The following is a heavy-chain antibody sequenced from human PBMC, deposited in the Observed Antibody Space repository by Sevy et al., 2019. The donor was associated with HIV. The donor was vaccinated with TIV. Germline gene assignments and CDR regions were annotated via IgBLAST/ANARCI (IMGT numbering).Heavy chain of an antibody. CDR2: IKEDGSVK. D-gene: IGHD6-6*01. CDR3: AKAATYSSSSGERRPNDY. V-gene: IGHV3-7*03. CDR1: GFTFSSYW. Sequence: GGSLRLSCAASSGFTFSSYWMSWVRQAPGKGLEWVANIKEDGSVKYYVDSVRGRFSISRDNAKNLLYLQMNSLRAEDTAVYYCAKAATYSSSSGERRPNDYWGQGTLVTVSS. J-gene: IGHJ4*02.